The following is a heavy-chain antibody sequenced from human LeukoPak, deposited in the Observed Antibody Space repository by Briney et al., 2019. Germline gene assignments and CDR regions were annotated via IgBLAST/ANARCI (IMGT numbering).Heavy chain of an antibody. V-gene: IGHV1-69*13. CDR3: ARDGNLAYCGGDCYDY. D-gene: IGHD2-21*01. CDR2: IIPILGTA. CDR1: GGTFSSYA. Sequence: SVKVSCKASGGTFSSYAISWVRQAPGQGLEWMGGIIPILGTANYAQKFQGRVTITADESTSTAYMELSSLRSEDTAVYYCARDGNLAYCGGDCYDYWGQGTLVTASS. J-gene: IGHJ4*02.